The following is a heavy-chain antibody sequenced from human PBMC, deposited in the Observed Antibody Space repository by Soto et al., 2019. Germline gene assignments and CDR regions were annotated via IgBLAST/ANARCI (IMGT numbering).Heavy chain of an antibody. CDR3: AKGVTGIRVLDLFDF. J-gene: IGHJ4*02. Sequence: GGSLRLSCAASGFTFSSYAMSWVRQAPGKRLEWVSAISLTGGSTYYADSVKGRFTISRDNSKNTLYLQMNSLRAEDTAVYYCAKGVTGIRVLDLFDFWGQGTLVTVSS. CDR1: GFTFSSYA. D-gene: IGHD2-21*02. CDR2: ISLTGGST. V-gene: IGHV3-23*01.